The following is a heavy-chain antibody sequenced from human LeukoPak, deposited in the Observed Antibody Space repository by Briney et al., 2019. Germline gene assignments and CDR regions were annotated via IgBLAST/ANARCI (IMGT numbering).Heavy chain of an antibody. V-gene: IGHV3-7*01. CDR1: GFTFSRYW. CDR3: ARDTMVRGAIKFDY. J-gene: IGHJ4*02. Sequence: PGGSLRLSCAASGFTFSRYWMSWVRQAPGKGLEWVANIKQDGSEKYYVDSVKGRFTISRDNAKNSLYLQMNSLRAEDTAVYYCARDTMVRGAIKFDYWGQGTLVTVSS. D-gene: IGHD3-10*01. CDR2: IKQDGSEK.